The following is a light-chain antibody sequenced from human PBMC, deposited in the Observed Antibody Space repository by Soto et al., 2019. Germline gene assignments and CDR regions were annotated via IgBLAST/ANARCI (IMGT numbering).Light chain of an antibody. Sequence: DIQMTQSPSTLSASMGDRVTITCRASQSIGSWLAWYQQKPGKAPKVLIYDASSLQSGAPSRFSGTGSGTEFTLTISSLQPDDFATYYCQQYKFYCTFGQGTKVEIK. J-gene: IGKJ1*01. V-gene: IGKV1-5*01. CDR1: QSIGSW. CDR2: DAS. CDR3: QQYKFYCT.